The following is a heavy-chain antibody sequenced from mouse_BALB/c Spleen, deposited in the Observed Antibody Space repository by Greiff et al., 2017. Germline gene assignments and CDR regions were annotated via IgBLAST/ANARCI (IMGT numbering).Heavy chain of an antibody. Sequence: EVQLQQSGPGLVKPSQSLSLTCTVTGYSITSDYAWNWIRQFPGNKLEWMGYISYSGSTSYNPSLKSRISITRDTSKNQFFLQLNSVTTEDTATYYCARLDYDYDNYAMDYWGQGTSVTVSS. CDR2: ISYSGST. CDR1: GYSITSDYA. D-gene: IGHD2-4*01. CDR3: ARLDYDYDNYAMDY. J-gene: IGHJ4*01. V-gene: IGHV3-2*02.